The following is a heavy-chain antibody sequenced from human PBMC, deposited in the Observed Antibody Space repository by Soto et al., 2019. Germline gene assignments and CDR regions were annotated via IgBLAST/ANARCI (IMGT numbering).Heavy chain of an antibody. CDR3: ARDREYTYGEYYFDY. V-gene: IGHV1-18*01. J-gene: IGHJ4*02. CDR2: ISAYTGNT. CDR1: GYAFANYG. D-gene: IGHD5-18*01. Sequence: GASVKVSCKASGYAFANYGLGWVRRAPGQGLEWVGWISAYTGNTNFAQKLQGRVTMTTDTSTSTAYLELRSLRSDDTAVYYCARDREYTYGEYYFDYWGQGTLVTVSS.